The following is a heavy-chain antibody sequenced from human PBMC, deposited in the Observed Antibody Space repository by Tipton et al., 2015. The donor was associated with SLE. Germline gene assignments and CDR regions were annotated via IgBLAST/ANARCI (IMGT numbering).Heavy chain of an antibody. D-gene: IGHD3-22*01. CDR2: IYHSGST. J-gene: IGHJ4*02. CDR1: GYSISRGYY. CDR3: ARANYFDSSGYYFDS. V-gene: IGHV4-38-2*01. Sequence: LRLSCAVSGYSISRGYYWGWIRQPPGMGLEWIGSIYHSGSTYYNPSLKSRVTISVDTSKNQFSLKLSSVTAADTAVYYCARANYFDSSGYYFDSWGQGTLVTVSS.